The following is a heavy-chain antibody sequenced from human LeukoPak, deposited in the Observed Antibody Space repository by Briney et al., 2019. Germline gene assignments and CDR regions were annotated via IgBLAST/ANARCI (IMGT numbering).Heavy chain of an antibody. V-gene: IGHV1-46*01. CDR3: ARTAARRFDY. Sequence: ASVTVSCKASGYTFPSYFMHWVRQAPGQGLEWMGIINPTGGSTTYAQKFQGRVTMTRDTSTSTVYMELSSLRSDDTAVYYCARTAARRFDYWGQGTLVTVSS. D-gene: IGHD6-6*01. CDR1: GYTFPSYF. J-gene: IGHJ4*02. CDR2: INPTGGST.